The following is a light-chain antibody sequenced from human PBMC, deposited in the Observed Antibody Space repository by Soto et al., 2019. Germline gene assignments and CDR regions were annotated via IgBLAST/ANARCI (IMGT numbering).Light chain of an antibody. Sequence: DIQMTQAPSSLSASVGDRVTITCQASQDIRNHLNWYQHRPGKAPKLLIYDVSNLETGVPSRFIGNRSGTDFTFTISSLQSEDVASYYCQHFDSLPRFTFGQGTKLQLK. CDR3: QHFDSLPRFT. CDR2: DVS. V-gene: IGKV1-33*01. CDR1: QDIRNH. J-gene: IGKJ2*01.